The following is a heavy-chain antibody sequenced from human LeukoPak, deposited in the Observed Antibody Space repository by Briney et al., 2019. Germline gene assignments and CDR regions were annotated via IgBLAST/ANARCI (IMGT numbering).Heavy chain of an antibody. V-gene: IGHV1-69*05. CDR2: IIPIFGTA. Sequence: SVKVSCKASGGTFSSYAISWARQAPGQGLEWMGGIIPIFGTANYAQKFQGRVTITTDESASTAYMELSSLRSEDTAVYYCATLWVGAFGIWGQGTMVTVSS. J-gene: IGHJ3*02. D-gene: IGHD2/OR15-2a*01. CDR1: GGTFSSYA. CDR3: ATLWVGAFGI.